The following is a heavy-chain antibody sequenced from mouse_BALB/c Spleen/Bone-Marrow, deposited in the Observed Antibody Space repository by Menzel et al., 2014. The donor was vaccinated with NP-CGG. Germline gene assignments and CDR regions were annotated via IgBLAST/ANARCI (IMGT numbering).Heavy chain of an antibody. V-gene: IGHV1-54*01. Sequence: VHLVESGAELVRPGTSVKVSCKASGYAFTNYLIEWVKQRPGQGLEWIGVINPGSGGANYNEKFKGKATLTADKSSSTAYMQLSSLTSDDSAVYFCARDDYAYWGQGTLVTVSA. CDR2: INPGSGGA. J-gene: IGHJ3*01. CDR1: GYAFTNYL. D-gene: IGHD2-4*01. CDR3: ARDDYAY.